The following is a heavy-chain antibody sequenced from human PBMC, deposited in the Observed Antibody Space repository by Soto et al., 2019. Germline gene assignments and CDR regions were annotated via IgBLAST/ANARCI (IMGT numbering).Heavy chain of an antibody. CDR3: AGQLVYDAFDI. J-gene: IGHJ3*02. Sequence: GASVKVSCKASGYTFTSYDMHWVRQAPGQGLEWMGIINPSGGSTSYAQKFQGRVTMTRDTSTSTVYMELSSLRSEDTAVYYCAGQLVYDAFDIWGQGTMVTVSS. D-gene: IGHD6-6*01. CDR1: GYTFTSYD. CDR2: INPSGGST. V-gene: IGHV1-46*01.